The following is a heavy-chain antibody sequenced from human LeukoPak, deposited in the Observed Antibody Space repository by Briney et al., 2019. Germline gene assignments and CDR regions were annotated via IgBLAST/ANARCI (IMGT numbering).Heavy chain of an antibody. D-gene: IGHD3-22*01. CDR3: AGTYDSSGYPFDY. J-gene: IGHJ4*02. V-gene: IGHV4-34*01. CDR2: INHSGGT. CDR1: GGSFSGYY. Sequence: PSETLSLTCAVYGGSFSGYYWSWIRQPPGKGLEWIGEINHSGGTNYNPSLKSRVTISVDTSKNQFSLKLSSVTAADTAVYYCAGTYDSSGYPFDYWGQGTLVTVSS.